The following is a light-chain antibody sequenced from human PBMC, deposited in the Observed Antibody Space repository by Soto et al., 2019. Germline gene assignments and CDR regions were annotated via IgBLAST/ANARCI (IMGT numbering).Light chain of an antibody. V-gene: IGLV1-40*01. CDR2: DNS. J-gene: IGLJ1*01. CDR3: QSYDRSLSGSRV. Sequence: QSVLTQPPSVSGAPGQRVTISCTGSSSNIGAGYDVHWYQQLPGTAPKLLIYDNSNRPSGVPDRFSGSKSGTSASLAITGRQSEDEADYYCQSYDRSLSGSRVFGTGTKLTVL. CDR1: SSNIGAGYD.